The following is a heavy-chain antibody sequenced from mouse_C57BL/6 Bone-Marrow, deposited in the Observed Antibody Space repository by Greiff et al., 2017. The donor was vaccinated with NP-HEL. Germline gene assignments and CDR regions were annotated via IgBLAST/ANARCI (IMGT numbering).Heavy chain of an antibody. Sequence: EVKVEDSGGGLVQPKGSLKLSCAASGFTFNTYAMHWVRQAPGKGMEWVARIRSKSSNYATYYADSVKDRFTISRDASQSMLYLQMNNLKTEDTAMYYCVGDGGLSWFAYWGQGTLVTVSA. CDR2: IRSKSSNYAT. V-gene: IGHV10-3*01. CDR1: GFTFNTYA. D-gene: IGHD2-4*01. CDR3: VGDGGLSWFAY. J-gene: IGHJ3*01.